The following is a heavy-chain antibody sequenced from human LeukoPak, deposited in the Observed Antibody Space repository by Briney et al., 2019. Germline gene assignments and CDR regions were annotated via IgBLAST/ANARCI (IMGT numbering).Heavy chain of an antibody. CDR1: GYTFTSYG. CDR3: ARAADSSGPGRFDP. D-gene: IGHD6-19*01. CDR2: ISAYNGNT. V-gene: IGHV1-18*01. Sequence: GASVKVSRKTSGYTFTSYGISWVRQAPGQGLEWMGWISAYNGNTNYAQKLQGRVTMTTDTSTSTAYMELRSLRSDDTAVYYCARAADSSGPGRFDPWGQGTLVTVSS. J-gene: IGHJ5*02.